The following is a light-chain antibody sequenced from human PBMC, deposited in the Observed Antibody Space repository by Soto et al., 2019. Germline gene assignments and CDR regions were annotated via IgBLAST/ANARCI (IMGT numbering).Light chain of an antibody. CDR3: QHRSNWLGT. J-gene: IGKJ3*01. V-gene: IGKV3-11*01. CDR1: QSVSSF. CDR2: DGS. Sequence: DIVLTQSPATLSLSPGERATLSCRASQSVSSFLAWYQQKSGQTPRLLIYDGSNRATGIPARFSGSGSGTDCTLTTSSLEPEDFAVYYCQHRSNWLGTFGPGTKVDIK.